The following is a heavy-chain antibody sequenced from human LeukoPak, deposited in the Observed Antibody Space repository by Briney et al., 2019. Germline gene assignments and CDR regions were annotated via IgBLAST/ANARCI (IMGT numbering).Heavy chain of an antibody. J-gene: IGHJ6*03. Sequence: PGGSLRLSCAASGFMFRDCGMHWVRQAPGKGLEWVSFIWNDGRSEHYADSVQGHFSVSRDNSDNTLYLHMTNLRPDDTAVYYCAKDPGATAWGYYMDVWGTGTTVTVSS. D-gene: IGHD7-27*01. CDR1: GFMFRDCG. CDR3: AKDPGATAWGYYMDV. CDR2: IWNDGRSE. V-gene: IGHV3-30*02.